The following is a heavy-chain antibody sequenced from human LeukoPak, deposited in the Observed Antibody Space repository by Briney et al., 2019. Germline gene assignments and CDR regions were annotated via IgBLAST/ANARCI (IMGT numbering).Heavy chain of an antibody. Sequence: SETLSITCAVYGGSFSGYYWSWIRQPPGRGLEWIGEINHSGSTNYNPSLKSRVTISVDTSKNQFSLKLSSVTAADTAVYYCARRYGSISGYFDYWGQGTLVTVSS. D-gene: IGHD3-10*01. V-gene: IGHV4-34*01. CDR2: INHSGST. CDR1: GGSFSGYY. CDR3: ARRYGSISGYFDY. J-gene: IGHJ4*02.